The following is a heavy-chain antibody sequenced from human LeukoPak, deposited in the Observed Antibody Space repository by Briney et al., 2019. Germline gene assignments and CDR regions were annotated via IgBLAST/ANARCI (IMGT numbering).Heavy chain of an antibody. Sequence: KPSETLSLTCTVSGGSISSYYWSWIRQPPGKGLEWIGYIYYSGSTNYNPSLKSRVTISVDTSKNQFSLKLSSVTAADTAVYYCARARGYSYGYGENYYYYYMDVWGKGTTVTVSS. V-gene: IGHV4-59*01. D-gene: IGHD5-18*01. CDR2: IYYSGST. CDR3: ARARGYSYGYGENYYYYYMDV. CDR1: GGSISSYY. J-gene: IGHJ6*03.